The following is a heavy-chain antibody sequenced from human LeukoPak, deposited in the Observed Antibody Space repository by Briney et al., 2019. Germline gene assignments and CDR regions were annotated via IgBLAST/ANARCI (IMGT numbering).Heavy chain of an antibody. CDR2: INPNSGGT. Sequence: ASVKVSCKASGYTFTGYYMHWVRQAPGQGLEWMGWINPNSGGTNYAQKFQGRVTMTRDTSISTAYMEPSRLRSDDTAVYYCARERSSSWYRNWFDPWGQGTLVTVSS. J-gene: IGHJ5*02. CDR1: GYTFTGYY. CDR3: ARERSSSWYRNWFDP. V-gene: IGHV1-2*02. D-gene: IGHD6-13*01.